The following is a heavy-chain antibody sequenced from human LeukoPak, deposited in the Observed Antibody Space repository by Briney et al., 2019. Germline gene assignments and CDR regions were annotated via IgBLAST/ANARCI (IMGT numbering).Heavy chain of an antibody. CDR3: ARVRYSGRFRAFDI. V-gene: IGHV4-4*07. Sequence: SETLSLTCTVSGGSISSYYWSCIRQPAGKGLECIGRIYTSGSTNYNPSLKSRVTMSVDTSKNQFSLKLSSVTAADTAVYYCARVRYSGRFRAFDIWGQGTMVTVSS. J-gene: IGHJ3*02. CDR2: IYTSGST. D-gene: IGHD1-26*01. CDR1: GGSISSYY.